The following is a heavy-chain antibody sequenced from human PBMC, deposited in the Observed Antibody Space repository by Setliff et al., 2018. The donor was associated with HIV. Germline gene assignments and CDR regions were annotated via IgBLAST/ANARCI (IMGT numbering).Heavy chain of an antibody. CDR3: VRQHGDYAFDP. CDR1: GGSFSGYY. J-gene: IGHJ5*02. V-gene: IGHV4-34*01. D-gene: IGHD4-17*01. Sequence: SETLSLTCAVYGGSFSGYYWSWIRQPPRKRLEWIGELNDSGGTNYNPSLKSRVNMFIDTSKKQFSLKVASVTAADTAVYYCVRQHGDYAFDPWGQGTLVTSPQ. CDR2: LNDSGGT.